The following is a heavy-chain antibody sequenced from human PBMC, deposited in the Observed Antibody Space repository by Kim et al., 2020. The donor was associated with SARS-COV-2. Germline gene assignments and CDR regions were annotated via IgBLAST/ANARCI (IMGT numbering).Heavy chain of an antibody. V-gene: IGHV3-73*01. D-gene: IGHD6-19*01. J-gene: IGHJ3*02. CDR3: TRVSPVTGGWYDAFD. CDR2: IRSKANSYAN. CDR1: GFTFSGST. Sequence: GGSLRLSCVASGFTFSGSTMHWVRQASGKGLEWVGRIRSKANSYANAYAASVQYRFTISRADSKNTAYLQIHSLKTEDTAVYYCTRVSPVTGGWYDAFD.